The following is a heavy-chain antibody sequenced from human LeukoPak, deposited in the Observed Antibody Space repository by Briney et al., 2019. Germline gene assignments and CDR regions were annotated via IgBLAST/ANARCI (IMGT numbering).Heavy chain of an antibody. Sequence: GGSLRLSCAASGFTFSSYSMNWVRQAPGKGLEWVSSISSSSSYIYYADSVKGRFTISRDNAKNSLYLQMNSLRAEDTAVYYCARDSVVVVPAAIYYSNYAFDYWAQGTLVTVSS. CDR1: GFTFSSYS. D-gene: IGHD2-2*01. CDR2: ISSSSSYI. CDR3: ARDSVVVVPAAIYYSNYAFDY. J-gene: IGHJ4*02. V-gene: IGHV3-21*01.